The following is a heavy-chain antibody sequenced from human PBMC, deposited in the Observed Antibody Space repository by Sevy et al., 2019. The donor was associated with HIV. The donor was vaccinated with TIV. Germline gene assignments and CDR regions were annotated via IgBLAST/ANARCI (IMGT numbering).Heavy chain of an antibody. CDR2: IYTSGST. Sequence: SETLSLTCTVSGGSISSGSYYWSWIRQPAGKGLEWIGRIYTSGSTNYNTSLKSRVTMSVDTSKNQFSLKLSSVTAADTAVYYCARDGGNYYDSSGYYSRFQHWGQGTLVTVSS. V-gene: IGHV4-61*02. CDR1: GGSISSGSYY. J-gene: IGHJ1*01. CDR3: ARDGGNYYDSSGYYSRFQH. D-gene: IGHD3-22*01.